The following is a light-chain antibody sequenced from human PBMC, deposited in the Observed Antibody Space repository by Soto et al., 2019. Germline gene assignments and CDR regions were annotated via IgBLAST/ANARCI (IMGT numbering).Light chain of an antibody. CDR1: QSVSSN. Sequence: MSLSPATVSVYPGERATLSCRASQSVSSNLAWYQQRPGQAPRLLIYGASTRATGIPARFGGSGSGTEFTLTISSLQSEDFAVYYCQQHNNWPRTSGQGTKVDIK. CDR2: GAS. J-gene: IGKJ1*01. CDR3: QQHNNWPRT. V-gene: IGKV3-15*01.